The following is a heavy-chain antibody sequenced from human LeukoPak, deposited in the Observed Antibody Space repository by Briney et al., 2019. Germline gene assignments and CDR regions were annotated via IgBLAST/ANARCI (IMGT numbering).Heavy chain of an antibody. J-gene: IGHJ4*02. CDR3: AKITKATTPNY. CDR2: ISGNGDNT. Sequence: GGSLRLSCAASGFSFNSFAMSWVRQAPGMGLEWVVAISGNGDNTYYTDSVKGRFTISRDNSKNTVYLQMSDLRAEDTAVYYCAKITKATTPNYWGQGTLVTVSS. D-gene: IGHD4-17*01. V-gene: IGHV3-23*01. CDR1: GFSFNSFA.